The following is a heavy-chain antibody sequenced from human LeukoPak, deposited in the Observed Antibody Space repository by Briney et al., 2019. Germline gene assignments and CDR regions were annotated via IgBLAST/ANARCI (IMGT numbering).Heavy chain of an antibody. D-gene: IGHD3-16*02. Sequence: PGGSLRLSCAASGFTVTSTYMSWVRQAPGKGLEWVSVIYSGGSTYYADSVKGRFTISRDNSKNTLYLQMNSLRTEDTAVYFCARDFIDASYGWHYYGMDVWGQGTTVTVSS. V-gene: IGHV3-53*05. CDR1: GFTVTSTY. CDR3: ARDFIDASYGWHYYGMDV. J-gene: IGHJ6*02. CDR2: IYSGGST.